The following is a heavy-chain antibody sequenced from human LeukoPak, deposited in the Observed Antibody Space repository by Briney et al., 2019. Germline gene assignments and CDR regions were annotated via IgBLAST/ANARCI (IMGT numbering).Heavy chain of an antibody. D-gene: IGHD3-22*01. CDR1: GYTFTGYY. Sequence: ASVTVSCTASGYTFTGYYMHWVRQAPGQGLEWMGWINPNSGGTNYAQKFQGRVTMTRDTSISTAYMELSRLRSDDTAVYYCARDPRYGYYYDSSGYSHFDYWGQGTLVTVSS. CDR3: ARDPRYGYYYDSSGYSHFDY. J-gene: IGHJ4*02. CDR2: INPNSGGT. V-gene: IGHV1-2*02.